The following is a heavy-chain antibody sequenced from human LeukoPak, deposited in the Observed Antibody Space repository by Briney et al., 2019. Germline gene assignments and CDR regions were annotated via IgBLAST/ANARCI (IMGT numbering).Heavy chain of an antibody. CDR2: IRQSGDIT. CDR1: EFTFSNYV. CDR3: AKDLNYGLDY. D-gene: IGHD4-11*01. Sequence: GGSLRLSCAASEFTFSNYVMNWVRQAPGKGLEWVSSIRQSGDITYYADSVKGRFTISRDNSKNTLYLQMNSLRAEDTAVYYCAKDLNYGLDYWGQGTLVTVSS. J-gene: IGHJ4*02. V-gene: IGHV3-23*01.